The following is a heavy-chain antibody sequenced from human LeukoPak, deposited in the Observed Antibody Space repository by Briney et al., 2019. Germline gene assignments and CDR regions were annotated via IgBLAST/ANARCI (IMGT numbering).Heavy chain of an antibody. CDR2: IYYSGST. Sequence: SETLSLTCTVSGGSISSSSYYWGWIRQPPGKGLEWIGSIYYSGSTYYNPSLKSRVTISVDTSKNQFSLKLSSVTAADTAVYYCGRLIAVAGTLGLDYWGQGTLVTVSS. CDR3: GRLIAVAGTLGLDY. V-gene: IGHV4-39*01. J-gene: IGHJ4*02. D-gene: IGHD6-19*01. CDR1: GGSISSSSYY.